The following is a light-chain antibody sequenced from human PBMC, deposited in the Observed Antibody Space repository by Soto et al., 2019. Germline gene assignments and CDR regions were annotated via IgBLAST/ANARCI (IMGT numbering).Light chain of an antibody. CDR3: QQYGSSGRT. J-gene: IGKJ1*01. V-gene: IGKV3-20*01. CDR1: QSLGGN. Sequence: EIVMTQSPATLAVSPGDTATLSCRASQSLGGNLAWYQQKPGQAPRLLIFRASSRAKGVPNRFSGSGSGTDFTLTISRLEPEDFAVYYCQQYGSSGRTFGQGTKVDIK. CDR2: RAS.